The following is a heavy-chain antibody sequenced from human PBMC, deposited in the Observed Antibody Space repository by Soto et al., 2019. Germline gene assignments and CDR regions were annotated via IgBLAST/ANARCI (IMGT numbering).Heavy chain of an antibody. D-gene: IGHD3-10*01. Sequence: EVQLVESGGGLVQPGGSLRLSCAASGFTFSGSWMQWVRQAPGKGLVWVSRINGDGSGTSYADFVKGRFTISRDDAKNTLFLQMNGLRAEDTAVYYCARGIFGSGTANDYWGQGTLVTVSS. CDR3: ARGIFGSGTANDY. J-gene: IGHJ4*02. CDR2: INGDGSGT. V-gene: IGHV3-74*01. CDR1: GFTFSGSW.